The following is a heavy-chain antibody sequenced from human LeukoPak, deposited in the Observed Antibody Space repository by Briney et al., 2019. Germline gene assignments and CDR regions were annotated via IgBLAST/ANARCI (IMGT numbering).Heavy chain of an antibody. J-gene: IGHJ4*02. CDR2: IIPIFGTA. Sequence: GASVKVSCKASGGTFSRYAISWVRQTPGQGLEWMGKIIPIFGTANYAQKFQGRVTITTDESTSTAYMELSSLRSEDTAVYYCARDRGDIVTHYYFDYWGQETLVTVSS. CDR3: ARDRGDIVTHYYFDY. D-gene: IGHD2-15*01. V-gene: IGHV1-69*05. CDR1: GGTFSRYA.